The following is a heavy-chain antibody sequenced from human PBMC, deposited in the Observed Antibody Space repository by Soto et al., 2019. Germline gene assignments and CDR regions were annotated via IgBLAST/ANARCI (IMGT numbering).Heavy chain of an antibody. J-gene: IGHJ4*02. V-gene: IGHV3-7*01. CDR3: ARKTGSYYSPYFDY. Sequence: GGSLRLSCAASGFTFSSYWMSWVRQAPGKGLEWVANIKQDGSEKYYVDSVKGRFTISRDNAKNSLYLQMNSLRAEDTAVYYCARKTGSYYSPYFDYWGQGTLVTVSS. CDR1: GFTFSSYW. CDR2: IKQDGSEK. D-gene: IGHD3-10*01.